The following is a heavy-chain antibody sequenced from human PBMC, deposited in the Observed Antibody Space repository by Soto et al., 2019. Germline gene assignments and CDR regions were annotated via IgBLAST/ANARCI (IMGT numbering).Heavy chain of an antibody. J-gene: IGHJ4*02. CDR2: IVVGSGNT. V-gene: IGHV1-58*02. CDR1: GYTFTSYN. Sequence: SVKVSCKASGYTFTSYNINWVRQAPGQGLEWIGWIVVGSGNTNYAQKFQERVTITRDMSTSTAYMELSSLRSEDAAVYYCAAIGTNYYDSSGPESWGQGTLVTVSS. D-gene: IGHD3-22*01. CDR3: AAIGTNYYDSSGPES.